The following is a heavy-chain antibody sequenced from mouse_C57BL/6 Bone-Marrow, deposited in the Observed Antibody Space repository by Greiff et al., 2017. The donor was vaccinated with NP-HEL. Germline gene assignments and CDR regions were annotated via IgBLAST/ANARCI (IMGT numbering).Heavy chain of an antibody. CDR3: ARVGGTYYYAMDY. V-gene: IGHV1-55*01. CDR1: GYTFTSYW. Sequence: QVQLQQPGAELVKPGASVKMSCKASGYTFTSYWITWVKQRPGQGLEWIGDIYPGSGSINYNEKFKSKATLTVDTSSSTAYMQLSSLTSEDSAVYYCARVGGTYYYAMDYWGQGTSVTVSS. D-gene: IGHD4-1*01. J-gene: IGHJ4*01. CDR2: IYPGSGSI.